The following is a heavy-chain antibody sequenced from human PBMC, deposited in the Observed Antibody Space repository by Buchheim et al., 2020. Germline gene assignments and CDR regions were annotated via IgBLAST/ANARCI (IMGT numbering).Heavy chain of an antibody. CDR1: GFTFSSYG. J-gene: IGHJ4*02. D-gene: IGHD4-23*01. Sequence: QVQLVESGGGVVQPGRSLRLSCAVSGFTFSSYGMHWVRQAPGKGLEWVAVIWYDGSNKYYADSVKGRFTISRDNSKNTLYLQMNSLRAEDTAVYYCARDPTTVVTADHFDYWGQGTL. CDR2: IWYDGSNK. CDR3: ARDPTTVVTADHFDY. V-gene: IGHV3-33*01.